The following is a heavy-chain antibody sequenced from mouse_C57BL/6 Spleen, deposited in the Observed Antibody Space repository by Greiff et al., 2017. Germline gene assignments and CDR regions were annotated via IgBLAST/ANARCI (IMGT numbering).Heavy chain of an antibody. CDR1: GYSFTSYY. V-gene: IGHV1-66*01. J-gene: IGHJ4*01. D-gene: IGHD2-12*01. Sequence: VQLQESGPELVKPGASVKISCKASGYSFTSYYIHWVKQRPGQGLEWIGWIYPGSGNTKYNEKFKGKATLTADTSSSTAYMQLSSLTSEDSAVYYCSYDGGAMDYWGQGTSVTVSS. CDR2: IYPGSGNT. CDR3: SYDGGAMDY.